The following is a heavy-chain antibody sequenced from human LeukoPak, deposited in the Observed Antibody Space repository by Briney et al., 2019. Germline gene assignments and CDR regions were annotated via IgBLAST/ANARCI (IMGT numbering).Heavy chain of an antibody. Sequence: GGSLRLSCTASGFTFSDDWMTWVRQAPGKGPEWVANIKQDGSQRYYVDSVRGRFTISRDNAKNSLFLQMNGLRAEDTAVYYCARRGGSSSRRSPIDYWGQGTLVTASS. J-gene: IGHJ4*02. CDR3: ARRGGSSSRRSPIDY. CDR2: IKQDGSQR. CDR1: GFTFSDDW. D-gene: IGHD6-6*01. V-gene: IGHV3-7*01.